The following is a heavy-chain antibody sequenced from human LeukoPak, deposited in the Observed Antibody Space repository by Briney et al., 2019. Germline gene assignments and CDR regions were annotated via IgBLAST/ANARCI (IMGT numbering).Heavy chain of an antibody. CDR1: GFTFSSYW. D-gene: IGHD3-3*01. CDR3: ARDRQEYYDFWSGPGY. J-gene: IGHJ4*02. CDR2: INSDGSST. V-gene: IGHV3-74*01. Sequence: GGSLRLSCAASGFTFSSYWMHWVRQAPGKGLVWVSRINSDGSSTSYADSGKGRFTISRDNAKNTLYLQMNSLRAEDTAVYYCARDRQEYYDFWSGPGYWGQGTLVTVSS.